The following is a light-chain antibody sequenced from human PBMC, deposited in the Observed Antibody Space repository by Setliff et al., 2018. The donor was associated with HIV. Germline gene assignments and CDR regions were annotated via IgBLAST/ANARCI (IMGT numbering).Light chain of an antibody. CDR3: SSYSGSSNSYV. CDR1: GSDVGGYDH. J-gene: IGLJ1*01. CDR2: EVS. Sequence: QSALTQPASVSGSPGQWITISCSGTGSDVGGYDHVSWYRQEPGKAPKMMIYEVSRRPSGVSSRFSGSKSGNTASLTIAGLQAEDEADYYCSSYSGSSNSYVFGAGTRSPS. V-gene: IGLV2-14*01.